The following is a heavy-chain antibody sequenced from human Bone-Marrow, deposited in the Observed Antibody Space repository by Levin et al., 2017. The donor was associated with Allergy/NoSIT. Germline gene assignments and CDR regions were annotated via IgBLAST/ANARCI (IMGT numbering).Heavy chain of an antibody. J-gene: IGHJ4*02. D-gene: IGHD4-17*01. Sequence: SCTVSGFTFRNYWMSWARQAPGKGLQWVANVNQDGSQKYYVDSVKGRFTISRDNAKNSLYLQMNSLRADDTALYYCARDMAYGDSSDYWGQGTLVTVSS. CDR2: VNQDGSQK. V-gene: IGHV3-7*04. CDR3: ARDMAYGDSSDY. CDR1: GFTFRNYW.